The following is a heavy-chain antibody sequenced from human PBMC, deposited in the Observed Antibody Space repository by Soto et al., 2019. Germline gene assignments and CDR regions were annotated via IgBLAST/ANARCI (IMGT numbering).Heavy chain of an antibody. CDR3: ARGESGIADY. J-gene: IGHJ4*02. Sequence: RGARRLSCAASGVTFSNYYMSWIRQAPGKGLEWVSYISSSGSTIYYADSVKGRFTISRDNAKNSLYLQMNSLRAEDTAVYYCARGESGIADYWGQGTLVTVSS. CDR2: ISSSGSTI. V-gene: IGHV3-11*01. D-gene: IGHD6-13*01. CDR1: GVTFSNYY.